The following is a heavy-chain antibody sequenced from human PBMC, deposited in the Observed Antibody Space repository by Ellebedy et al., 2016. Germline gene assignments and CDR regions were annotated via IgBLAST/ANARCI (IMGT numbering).Heavy chain of an antibody. CDR3: AHTIPRGDNYDFWSGFTFVR. J-gene: IGHJ5*02. CDR1: GFSLRPTSMA. Sequence: SGPTLVTPTQTLTLTCTFSGFSLRPTSMAVGWIRQHPGKALECLAFVFWDGDKRYSPSLETRLSITEASSRNQVVLTMTNMDPVDTGTYYCAHTIPRGDNYDFWSGFTFVRWGQGTMVTVS. D-gene: IGHD3-3*01. CDR2: VFWDGDK. V-gene: IGHV2-5*02.